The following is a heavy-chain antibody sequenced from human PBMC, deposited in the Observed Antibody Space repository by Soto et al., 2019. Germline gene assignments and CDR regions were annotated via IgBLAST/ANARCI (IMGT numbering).Heavy chain of an antibody. V-gene: IGHV3-48*01. CDR2: ISSSSSTI. CDR1: GFTFSSYS. Sequence: GGSLRLSCAASGFTFSSYSMNWVRQAPGKGLEWVSYISSSSSTIYYADSVKGRFTISRDNAKNSLYLQMNSLRAEDTAVYYCARMYGYLVNWFDPWGQGTLVTVSS. D-gene: IGHD5-12*01. J-gene: IGHJ5*02. CDR3: ARMYGYLVNWFDP.